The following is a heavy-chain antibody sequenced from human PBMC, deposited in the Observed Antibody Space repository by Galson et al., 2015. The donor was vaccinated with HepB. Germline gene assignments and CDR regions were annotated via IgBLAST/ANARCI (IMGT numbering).Heavy chain of an antibody. J-gene: IGHJ6*02. Sequence: SLRLSCAASGFTFSTHGMHWVRQAPGKGLEWVAVTSYDGSNKFYADSAKGRFTISRDNSKNTVYLQMNSLRAEDTAVYYCAKDRAGGSTYYYGMDVWGQGTTVTVSS. CDR3: AKDRAGGSTYYYGMDV. V-gene: IGHV3-30*18. D-gene: IGHD1-26*01. CDR2: TSYDGSNK. CDR1: GFTFSTHG.